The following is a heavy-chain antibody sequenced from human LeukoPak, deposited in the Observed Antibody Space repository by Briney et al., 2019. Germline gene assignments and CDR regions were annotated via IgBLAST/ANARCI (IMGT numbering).Heavy chain of an antibody. CDR2: ISAYNGNT. D-gene: IGHD4-17*01. V-gene: IGHV1-18*01. CDR3: ARDRYGDSVDY. J-gene: IGHJ4*02. CDR1: GYTFTSYG. Sequence: ASVTVSCKASGYTFTSYGISWVRRAPGQGLEWMGWISAYNGNTNYAQKLQGRVTMTTDTSTSTAYMELRSLRSDDTAVYYCARDRYGDSVDYWGQGTLVTVSS.